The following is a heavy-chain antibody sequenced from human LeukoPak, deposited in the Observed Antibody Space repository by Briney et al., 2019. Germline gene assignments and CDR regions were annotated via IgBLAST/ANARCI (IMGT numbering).Heavy chain of an antibody. CDR1: GGSISSYY. J-gene: IGHJ5*02. Sequence: SETLSLTCTVSGGSISSYYWTWIRQSAGKGLEWIGRINTSGSTTYNPSLRSRVTMSVNTSKNQFSLNLTSVTAADTAVYSCAREGGDPRWLDPWGQGTLVTVSS. CDR3: AREGGDPRWLDP. D-gene: IGHD6-25*01. V-gene: IGHV4-4*07. CDR2: INTSGST.